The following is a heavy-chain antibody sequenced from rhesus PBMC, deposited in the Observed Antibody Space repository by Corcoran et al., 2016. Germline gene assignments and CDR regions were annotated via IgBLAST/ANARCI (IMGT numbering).Heavy chain of an antibody. CDR1: GGSISDSYY. CDR3: ARGWQQLPFDY. CDR2: IYGNSAST. D-gene: IGHD6-43*01. J-gene: IGHJ4*01. V-gene: IGHV4S9*01. Sequence: QVQLQESGPGLVKPSETLSLTCAVSGGSISDSYYWNWIRQPPGKGLEWIGNIYGNSASTHSNPPLKGRVTISKDTSKNQCFLKLSSVTAADTAVYYCARGWQQLPFDYWGQGVLVTVSS.